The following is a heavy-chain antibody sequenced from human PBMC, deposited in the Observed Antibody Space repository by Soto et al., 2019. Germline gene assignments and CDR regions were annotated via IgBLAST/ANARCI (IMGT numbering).Heavy chain of an antibody. V-gene: IGHV1-3*01. CDR2: INAGNGNT. D-gene: IGHD2-8*02. CDR1: GYTFTSYA. CDR3: ARYWWTTLNHGMDV. Sequence: ASVKVSCKASGYTFTSYAMHWVRQAPGQRLEWTGWINAGNGNTKYSQKFQGRVTITRDTSASTAYMELSSLRSEDTAVYYCARYWWTTLNHGMDVWGQGTTVTGS. J-gene: IGHJ6*02.